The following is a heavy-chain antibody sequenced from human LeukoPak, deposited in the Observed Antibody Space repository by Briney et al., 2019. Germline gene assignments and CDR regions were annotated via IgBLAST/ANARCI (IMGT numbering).Heavy chain of an antibody. J-gene: IGHJ4*02. Sequence: SETLSLTCTVSGGSISSGGYYWSWIRQHPGKGLEWIGFIYGSGSTYYKSSLKSRVTISVDTSKNQFSLKLTSVTAADTAVYYCARWGFTRYCSGGSCYGGDYWGQGTLVTVSS. CDR1: GGSISSGGYY. CDR2: IYGSGST. CDR3: ARWGFTRYCSGGSCYGGDY. V-gene: IGHV4-31*03. D-gene: IGHD2-15*01.